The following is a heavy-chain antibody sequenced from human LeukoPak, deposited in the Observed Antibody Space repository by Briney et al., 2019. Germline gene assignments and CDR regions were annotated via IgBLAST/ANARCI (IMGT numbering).Heavy chain of an antibody. V-gene: IGHV1-69*05. J-gene: IGHJ4*02. D-gene: IGHD4-17*01. CDR3: ARDGGGLRYAGPLDY. CDR1: GGTFSSYA. Sequence: SVKVSCRVSGGTFSSYAISWVRQAPGQGLEWMGRIIPIFGTANYAQKFQGRVTITTDESTSTAYMELSSLRSEDTAVYYCARDGGGLRYAGPLDYWGQGTLVTVSS. CDR2: IIPIFGTA.